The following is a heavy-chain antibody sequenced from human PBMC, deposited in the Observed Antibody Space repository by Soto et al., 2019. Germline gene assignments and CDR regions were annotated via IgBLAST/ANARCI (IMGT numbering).Heavy chain of an antibody. CDR1: GYSFSTYW. Sequence: EVQLVQSGAEVKKPGESLKISWKDSGYSFSTYWIAWVRQMPGKGLECMGFVYPDDSDTRYSPSFQGQVTISADKSISTAYLQWSSLEASDTAIYYCARAPRYCDAARCHPANWLDPWGQGTLVIVSS. D-gene: IGHD3-9*01. CDR3: ARAPRYCDAARCHPANWLDP. V-gene: IGHV5-51*01. J-gene: IGHJ5*02. CDR2: VYPDDSDT.